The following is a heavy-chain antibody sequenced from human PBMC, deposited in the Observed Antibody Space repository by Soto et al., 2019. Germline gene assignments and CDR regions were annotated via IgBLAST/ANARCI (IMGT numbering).Heavy chain of an antibody. CDR1: GGSFSGYI. CDR2: INHSGSA. J-gene: IGHJ4*02. Sequence: QVQLQQSGAGLLKPSETLSLTCDVYGGSFSGYIWTWIRQTPGKGLQWIGQINHSGSANYNPSLKSRGTISVHTAISQFSLELNSVTAADTAVYYCARGLISGSHYSGGWYYFDSWGQGTQVTVSS. D-gene: IGHD1-26*01. CDR3: ARGLISGSHYSGGWYYFDS. V-gene: IGHV4-34*01.